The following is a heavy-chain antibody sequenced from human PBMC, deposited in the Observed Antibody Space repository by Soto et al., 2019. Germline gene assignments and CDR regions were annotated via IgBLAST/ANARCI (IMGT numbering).Heavy chain of an antibody. Sequence: EVQLLESGGGLVQPGGSLRLSCAASGFTFSSYAMSWVRQAPGKGLEWVSAISGSGGSTYYADSVKGRFTISRDNSKNTLYLQMNSLRAEDTAVYYCARESITMIVVVIKGPFDYWGQGTLVTVSS. CDR1: GFTFSSYA. CDR2: ISGSGGST. V-gene: IGHV3-23*01. J-gene: IGHJ4*02. CDR3: ARESITMIVVVIKGPFDY. D-gene: IGHD3-22*01.